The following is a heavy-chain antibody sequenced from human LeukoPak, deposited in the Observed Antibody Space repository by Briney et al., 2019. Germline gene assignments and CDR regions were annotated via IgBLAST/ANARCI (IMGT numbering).Heavy chain of an antibody. CDR2: INPSGGST. J-gene: IGHJ4*02. D-gene: IGHD3-22*01. CDR1: GYTFTSYY. CDR3: ARDSGVGYYYDSSGYISGMDY. Sequence: ASVKVSCKASGYTFTSYYMHWVRQAPGQGLEWMGIINPSGGSTSYAQKFQGRVTMTRDMSTSTVYMELSSLRSEDTAVYYCARDSGVGYYYDSSGYISGMDYWGQGTLVTVSS. V-gene: IGHV1-46*01.